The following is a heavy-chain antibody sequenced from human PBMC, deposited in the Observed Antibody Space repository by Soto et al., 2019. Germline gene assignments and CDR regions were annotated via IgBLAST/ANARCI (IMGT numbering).Heavy chain of an antibody. V-gene: IGHV4-34*04. CDR2: IDHSGIT. CDR3: ARGVSVTLAVQGGAPDKNYFDS. D-gene: IGHD1-26*01. CDR1: GGSFSGFY. J-gene: IGHJ4*02. Sequence: PSETLSLTCAVSGGSFSGFYWSWIRQSSGKGLEWIGEIDHSGITNHNTALKSRATMSVDTSKNQFSLKPRSVTAADTAVYYCARGVSVTLAVQGGAPDKNYFDSWSQGTLVTVSS.